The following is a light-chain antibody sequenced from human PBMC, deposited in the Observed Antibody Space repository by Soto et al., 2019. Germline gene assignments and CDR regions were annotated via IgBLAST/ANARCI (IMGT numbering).Light chain of an antibody. CDR1: SSNIGSNT. V-gene: IGLV1-44*01. CDR2: SNN. CDR3: AAWDDSLNGYV. Sequence: QSVLTQPPSASGTPGQRVTISFSCSSSNIGSNTVNWYQQLPGTAPKLLIYSNNQRPSGVPDRFSGAKSGTSASLAISGLQSEDEADYYCAAWDDSLNGYVFGTGTKLTVL. J-gene: IGLJ1*01.